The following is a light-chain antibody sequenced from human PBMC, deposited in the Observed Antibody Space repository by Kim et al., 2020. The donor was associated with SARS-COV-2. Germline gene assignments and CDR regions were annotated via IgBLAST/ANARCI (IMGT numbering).Light chain of an antibody. Sequence: LSPGEGATLSCRTSEIVNSAYVAWYQQRPGQDPSLRIYGASRRATGIPDRFSGSGSGTDFTLTISRLEPEDFAVYFCQQYGASLYTFGPGTKLEI. J-gene: IGKJ2*01. CDR3: QQYGASLYT. V-gene: IGKV3-20*01. CDR2: GAS. CDR1: EIVNSAY.